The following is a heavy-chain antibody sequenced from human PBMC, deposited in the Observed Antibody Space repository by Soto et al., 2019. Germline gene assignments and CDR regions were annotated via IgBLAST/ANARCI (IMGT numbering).Heavy chain of an antibody. J-gene: IGHJ3*02. Sequence: QVQLVQSGAEVKKPGASVKVSCKVSGHTFTEISIHWVRQAPGKGLEWMGGSDPEDGETIYAQKLQGRVTMTEDASMGTAYMELSSLRSEDTAVYYCATGIIMVVATDDTFDIWGQGTMVTVSS. CDR2: SDPEDGET. CDR1: GHTFTEIS. D-gene: IGHD2-15*01. V-gene: IGHV1-24*01. CDR3: ATGIIMVVATDDTFDI.